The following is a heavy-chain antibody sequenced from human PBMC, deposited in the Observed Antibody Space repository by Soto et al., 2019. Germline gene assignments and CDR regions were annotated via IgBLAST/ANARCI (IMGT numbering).Heavy chain of an antibody. D-gene: IGHD2-21*01. CDR3: AGSHPGGYYFDY. Sequence: QVQLQESGPGLVKPSQTLSLTCTVSGGSISSGGYYWSWIRQHPGKGLEWIGYIYYSGSTYYNPSLKRRVTISVDTSKNQFSLKLSSVTAADTAVYYCAGSHPGGYYFDYWGQGTLVTVSS. V-gene: IGHV4-31*03. J-gene: IGHJ4*02. CDR1: GGSISSGGYY. CDR2: IYYSGST.